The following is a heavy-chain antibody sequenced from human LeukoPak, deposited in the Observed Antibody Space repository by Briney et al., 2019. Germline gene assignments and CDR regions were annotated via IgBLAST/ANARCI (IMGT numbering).Heavy chain of an antibody. Sequence: SETLSLTCAVYGGSFSGYYWSWIRQPPGKGLEWIGEINHSGSTNYNPSLKSRVTISVDTSKNQFSLKLSSVTAADTAVYYCARAGWGNDYVWGSYLNNWFDPWGPGTLVTVSS. J-gene: IGHJ5*02. V-gene: IGHV4-34*01. CDR2: INHSGST. D-gene: IGHD3-16*02. CDR1: GGSFSGYY. CDR3: ARAGWGNDYVWGSYLNNWFDP.